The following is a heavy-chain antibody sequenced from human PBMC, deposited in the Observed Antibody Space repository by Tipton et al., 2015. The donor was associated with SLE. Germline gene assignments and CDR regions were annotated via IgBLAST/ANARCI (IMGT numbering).Heavy chain of an antibody. Sequence: SLRLSCAASGFTFSSYAIHWVRQAPGKGLEWVAVISYDGSNKYYADSVKGRFTISRDNSKNTLSLQMNSLRAEDTAVYYCAKDSRSVVGATTRFDYWDLGTLVTVSS. D-gene: IGHD1-26*01. V-gene: IGHV3-30-3*01. CDR3: AKDSRSVVGATTRFDY. CDR2: ISYDGSNK. CDR1: GFTFSSYA. J-gene: IGHJ4*02.